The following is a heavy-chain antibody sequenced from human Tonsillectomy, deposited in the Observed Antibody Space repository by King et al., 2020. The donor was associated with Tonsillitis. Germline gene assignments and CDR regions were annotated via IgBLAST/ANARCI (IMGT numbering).Heavy chain of an antibody. CDR3: ARGPTGILDYYGMDV. Sequence: VQLVESGAEVKKPGASVKVSCKASGDTFTTYDINWVRQATGQGLEWMGWMNPNSGNTDNAQKCKGRFTLTRDTSIITAYTEVSSLRSEDTAVYYCARGPTGILDYYGMDVWGQGTTVTVSS. D-gene: IGHD1-1*01. CDR1: GDTFTTYD. V-gene: IGHV1-8*01. CDR2: MNPNSGNT. J-gene: IGHJ6*02.